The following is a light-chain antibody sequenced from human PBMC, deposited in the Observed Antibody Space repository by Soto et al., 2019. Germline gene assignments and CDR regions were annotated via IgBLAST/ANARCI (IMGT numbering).Light chain of an antibody. CDR2: AAS. CDR3: QQSYSTSETWT. CDR1: QSISSY. J-gene: IGKJ1*01. Sequence: DIQMTQSPSSLSASVGDRVTITCRASQSISSYLNWYQQKPGKAPKLLIYAASSLQSGVPSRFSGSGSGTDFTLTISSLQPEDFATYYCQQSYSTSETWTFGQGTKVEIK. V-gene: IGKV1-39*01.